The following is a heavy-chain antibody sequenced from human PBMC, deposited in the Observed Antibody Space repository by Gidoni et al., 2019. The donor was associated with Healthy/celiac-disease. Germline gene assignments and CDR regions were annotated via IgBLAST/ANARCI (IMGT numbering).Heavy chain of an antibody. CDR1: GFTFSSYG. V-gene: IGHV3-30*18. CDR3: AKDFWFENSSSWYPIDY. J-gene: IGHJ4*02. CDR2: ISYDGSNK. Sequence: QVQLVESGGGVVQPGRSLRLSCAASGFTFSSYGMHWVRQAPGKGLEWVAVISYDGSNKYYADSVKGRFTISRDNSKNTLYLQMNSLRAEDTAVYYCAKDFWFENSSSWYPIDYWGQGTLVTVSS. D-gene: IGHD6-13*01.